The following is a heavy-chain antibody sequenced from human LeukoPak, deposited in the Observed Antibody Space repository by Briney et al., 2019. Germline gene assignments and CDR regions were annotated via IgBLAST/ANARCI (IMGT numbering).Heavy chain of an antibody. J-gene: IGHJ4*02. CDR2: IYYSGRT. Sequence: PSETLSLTCTVSGGSISSNNYYWGWIRQPPGKGLEWIGSIYYSGRTYYNPSLKSRVTISVDTSKNQFSLKLSSVTAADTAVYYCASSAYYYDSSGPRGMRTTFDYWGQGTLVTVSS. CDR3: ASSAYYYDSSGPRGMRTTFDY. CDR1: GGSISSNNYY. V-gene: IGHV4-39*01. D-gene: IGHD3-22*01.